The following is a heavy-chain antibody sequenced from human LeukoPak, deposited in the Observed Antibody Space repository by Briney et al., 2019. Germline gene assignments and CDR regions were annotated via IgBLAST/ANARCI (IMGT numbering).Heavy chain of an antibody. V-gene: IGHV4/OR15-8*02. D-gene: IGHD1-1*01. CDR1: GGSINDRDW. Sequence: PSETLSLTCDVSGGSINDRDWWTWVRQPPGKGLEWLGEIHPRGKTNCDPSLKSRVTISLNMSKNQFFLNLGSVTAADTAVYYCARTNIAWNPADSWGQGTLVIVSS. CDR3: ARTNIAWNPADS. CDR2: IHPRGKT. J-gene: IGHJ4*02.